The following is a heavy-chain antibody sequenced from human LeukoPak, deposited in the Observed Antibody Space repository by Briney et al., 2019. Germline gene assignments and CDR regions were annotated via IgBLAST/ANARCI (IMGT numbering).Heavy chain of an antibody. J-gene: IGHJ4*02. D-gene: IGHD6-13*01. V-gene: IGHV3-23*01. CDR3: AKDARYSSSWYPRSGFDY. CDR2: ISGSGGST. CDR1: GFTFSSYA. Sequence: GGSLRLSCAASGFTFSSYAMSWVRQAPGKGLEWVSAISGSGGSTYYADSVKGRFTISRDNSKNTLYLQMNSLRAEDTAVYYCAKDARYSSSWYPRSGFDYWGQGTLVTVSS.